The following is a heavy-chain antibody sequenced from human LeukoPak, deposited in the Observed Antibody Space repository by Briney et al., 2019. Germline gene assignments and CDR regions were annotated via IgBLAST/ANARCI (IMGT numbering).Heavy chain of an antibody. J-gene: IGHJ6*03. CDR3: ARTTEGYCRGRSCYSYYYYMDV. V-gene: IGHV4-59*01. CDR1: GGSISSYY. D-gene: IGHD2-15*01. CDR2: IHYSGST. Sequence: PSETLSLTCTVSGGSISSYYWSWIRQPPGKGLEWIGYIHYSGSTNYNPSLKSRVTISVDTSKNQFSLKLSSVTAADTAVYYCARTTEGYCRGRSCYSYYYYMDVWGKGTTVTVSS.